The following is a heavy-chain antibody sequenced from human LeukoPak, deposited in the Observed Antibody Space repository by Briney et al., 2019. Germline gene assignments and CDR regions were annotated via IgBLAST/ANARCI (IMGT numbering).Heavy chain of an antibody. J-gene: IGHJ4*02. CDR2: MNPNSGNT. CDR1: GYTFTSYD. V-gene: IGHV1-8*01. D-gene: IGHD3-3*01. Sequence: ASVKVSCKASGYTFTSYDINWVRQATGQGLEWMGWMNPNSGNTGYAQKFQGRVTMTRNTSISTAYMELSSLRSEDTAVYYWARGVPYDFWSGYYKGLVDYWGQGTLVTVSS. CDR3: ARGVPYDFWSGYYKGLVDY.